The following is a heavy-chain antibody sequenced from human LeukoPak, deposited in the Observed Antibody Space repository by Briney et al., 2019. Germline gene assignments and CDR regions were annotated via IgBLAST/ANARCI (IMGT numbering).Heavy chain of an antibody. CDR2: IYYSGST. J-gene: IGHJ6*02. V-gene: IGHV4-59*06. D-gene: IGHD2-2*01. Sequence: SETLSLTCTVSGGSINSYYWSWIRQPPGKGLEWIGYIYYSGSTYYNPSLKSRVTISVDTSKNQFSLKLSSVTAADTAVYYCARDRVVVPAAMDYYYYGMDVWGQGTTVTVSS. CDR3: ARDRVVVPAAMDYYYYGMDV. CDR1: GGSINSYY.